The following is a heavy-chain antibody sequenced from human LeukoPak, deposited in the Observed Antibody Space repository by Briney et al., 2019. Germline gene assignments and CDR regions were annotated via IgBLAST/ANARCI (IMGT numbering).Heavy chain of an antibody. V-gene: IGHV6-1*01. CDR1: GDSVSSNSAA. CDR3: ARDLAGFGGYSYGMVDC. J-gene: IGHJ4*02. Sequence: SQTLSLTCAISGDSVSSNSAAWNWIRQSPSRGLEWLGRTYYRSEWHNDYAVSVKSRIIISPDTSKNQFSLQLKSVTPEDTAVYYCARDLAGFGGYSYGMVDCWGQGTPVTVSS. CDR2: TYYRSEWHN. D-gene: IGHD5-18*01.